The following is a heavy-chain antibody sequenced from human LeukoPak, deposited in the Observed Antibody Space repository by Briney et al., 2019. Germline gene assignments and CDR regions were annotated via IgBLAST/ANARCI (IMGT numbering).Heavy chain of an antibody. J-gene: IGHJ1*01. CDR2: IKSESDGGTT. CDR1: RFVYSQSW. Sequence: GGSLRLSCVASRFVYSQSWMSWVSQAPGKGLEWVGRIKSESDGGTTDYAAPVKGRFTISRDDSKNTLFLLMNSLQTEDTAVYYCTTSGRSDHWGQGTLVTVSS. CDR3: TTSGRSDH. D-gene: IGHD6-19*01. V-gene: IGHV3-15*01.